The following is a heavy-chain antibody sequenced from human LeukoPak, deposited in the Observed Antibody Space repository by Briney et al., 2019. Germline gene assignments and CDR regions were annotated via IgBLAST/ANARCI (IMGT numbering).Heavy chain of an antibody. J-gene: IGHJ6*02. CDR2: ISGSGVT. D-gene: IGHD2/OR15-2a*01. CDR1: GFPLMTNA. Sequence: GGSLRLSCAASGFPLMTNAINWVRQAPGKGLEWVSCISGSGVTYYADSMKGRFTISRDNSKNTAYLQMNSLRVEDTAVYYCAKDKSPADYLSAKYDYYYFYGTDVWGQGTTVTVSS. CDR3: AKDKSPADYLSAKYDYYYFYGTDV. V-gene: IGHV3-23*01.